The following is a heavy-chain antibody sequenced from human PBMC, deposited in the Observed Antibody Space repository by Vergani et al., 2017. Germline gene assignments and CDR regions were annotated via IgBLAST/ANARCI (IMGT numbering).Heavy chain of an antibody. D-gene: IGHD2-2*01. CDR2: IKRKTDGGTA. Sequence: EVQLVESGGGLVKPGGSLRLSCAASGFTFSNAWMSWVRQAPGKGLEWVGRIKRKTDGGTADYAAPVKGRLTISRDDSKNTLYLQMTGLKTEDTAVYYCTTGDIVVVPAALKYYFDYWGQGTLVTVSS. J-gene: IGHJ4*02. V-gene: IGHV3-15*01. CDR3: TTGDIVVVPAALKYYFDY. CDR1: GFTFSNAW.